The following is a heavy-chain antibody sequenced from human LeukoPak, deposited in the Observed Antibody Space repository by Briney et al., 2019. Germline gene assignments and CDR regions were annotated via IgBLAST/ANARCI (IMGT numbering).Heavy chain of an antibody. Sequence: GGSLRLSCAASGFTFSSYAMSWVRQAPGKGLEWVSAISGSGGSTYYADSGKGRFTISRDTSKNTLHLQMNSLSAEDKAVYYCAKRPSLLLQRGVDDWGKGTLVTVSS. CDR3: AKRPSLLLQRGVDD. J-gene: IGHJ4*02. D-gene: IGHD6-25*01. CDR1: GFTFSSYA. CDR2: ISGSGGST. V-gene: IGHV3-23*01.